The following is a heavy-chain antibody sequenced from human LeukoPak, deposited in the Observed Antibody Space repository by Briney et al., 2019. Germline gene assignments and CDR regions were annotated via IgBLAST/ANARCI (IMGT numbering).Heavy chain of an antibody. CDR2: ISGSGGST. CDR1: GFTFSSYA. CDR3: AKDGSTYYDFWSGYYLSYFDY. Sequence: GGSLRLSCAASGFTFSSYAMSWVRQAPGKGLEWVSAISGSGGSTYYADSVKGRFTISRDNSKNTLYLQMNSLRAEDTAVYYCAKDGSTYYDFWSGYYLSYFDYWGQGTLVTVSS. J-gene: IGHJ4*02. D-gene: IGHD3-3*01. V-gene: IGHV3-23*01.